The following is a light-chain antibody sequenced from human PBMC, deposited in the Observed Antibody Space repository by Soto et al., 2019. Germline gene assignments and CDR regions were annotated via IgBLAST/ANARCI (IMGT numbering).Light chain of an antibody. CDR2: KAS. Sequence: DIQLTQSPGTLSSSVGDRVTISCRASQSLGRWLCCYQKTSGAATKLLLYKASKFDSGVPSRFSGRGSGTEFTLTISSVPPDYFATYYCQQYNSYCTFGQGTKVDI. J-gene: IGKJ1*01. CDR1: QSLGRW. V-gene: IGKV1-5*03. CDR3: QQYNSYCT.